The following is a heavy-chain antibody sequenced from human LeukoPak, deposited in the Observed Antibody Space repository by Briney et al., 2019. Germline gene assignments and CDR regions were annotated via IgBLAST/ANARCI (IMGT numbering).Heavy chain of an antibody. V-gene: IGHV1-2*02. CDR1: GYTFTGYY. Sequence: EASVKVSCKASGYTFTGYYMHWVRQAPGQGLEWMGWINPNSGGTNYAQKFQGRVTMTRDTSISTAYMELSRLRSDDTAVYYCARASSTSRNFYFDYWGQGTLVTVSS. D-gene: IGHD2-2*01. CDR3: ARASSTSRNFYFDY. J-gene: IGHJ4*02. CDR2: INPNSGGT.